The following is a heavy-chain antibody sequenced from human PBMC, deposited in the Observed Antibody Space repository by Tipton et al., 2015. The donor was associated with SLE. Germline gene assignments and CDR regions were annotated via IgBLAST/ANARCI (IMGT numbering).Heavy chain of an antibody. CDR2: INPSDGSA. J-gene: IGHJ5*02. D-gene: IGHD3-22*01. CDR1: GYTFSSYS. V-gene: IGHV1-46*01. CDR3: ARGRVNYYDNSDNYWFDP. Sequence: QSGAEVKKPGASVKVSCKASGYTFSSYSINWVRQAPGQGLEWMGVINPSDGSATYAQKLQGRVSMTRDRSTSTVYMELSSLRSEDTAVYYCARGRVNYYDNSDNYWFDPWGQGTLVTVSS.